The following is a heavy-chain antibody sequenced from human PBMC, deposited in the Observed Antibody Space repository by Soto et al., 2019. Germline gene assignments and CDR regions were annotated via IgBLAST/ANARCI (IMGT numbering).Heavy chain of an antibody. Sequence: QLHLVQSGAVVKKPGASVTVSCSASGYPVTAYYMHWVRQAPGRGLEWMGGINPATGAAKYTQTFQGRVTLTRATATMTVFMELSGLTSEDTAVFYFARGGGVGVAGSAAFDMWGQGTLVTVSS. CDR2: INPATGAA. D-gene: IGHD3-3*01. J-gene: IGHJ3*02. CDR3: ARGGGVGVAGSAAFDM. V-gene: IGHV1-2*02. CDR1: GYPVTAYY.